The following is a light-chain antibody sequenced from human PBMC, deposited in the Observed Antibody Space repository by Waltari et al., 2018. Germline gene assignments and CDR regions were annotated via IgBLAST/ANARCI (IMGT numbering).Light chain of an antibody. Sequence: QSALTQPPSASGSPGQSVTISCTGTSSDVGGYNSVSWYQLHPAKAPKLMIYEVTKRPSGVPYRFSGSKSGNTASLTVSGLQAEDEADYYCTSYAGSNGLVFGGGTKVTVL. J-gene: IGLJ2*01. CDR3: TSYAGSNGLV. CDR1: SSDVGGYNS. CDR2: EVT. V-gene: IGLV2-8*01.